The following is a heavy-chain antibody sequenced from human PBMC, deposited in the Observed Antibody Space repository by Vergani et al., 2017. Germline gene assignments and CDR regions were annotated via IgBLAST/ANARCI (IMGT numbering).Heavy chain of an antibody. CDR1: GGSISSYY. CDR3: ASAPGISSXFDP. V-gene: IGHV4-59*01. CDR2: IYYSDST. J-gene: IGHJ5*02. D-gene: IGHD2-21*01. Sequence: QVQLKESGPGLVKPSETLSLTCTVSGGSISSYYWSWIRQPPGKGLEWIGYIYYSDSTNYNPSLKSRVTISVDTSKNQFFLKLTSGTAADTAMYYCASAPGISSXFDPWGQGTLVTVSS.